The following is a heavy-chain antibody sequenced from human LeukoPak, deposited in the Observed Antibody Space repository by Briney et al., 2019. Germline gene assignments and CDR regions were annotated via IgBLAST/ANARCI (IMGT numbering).Heavy chain of an antibody. CDR3: AREVDSHGTLFYYGMDV. D-gene: IGHD6-13*01. CDR2: TYYRSKWYN. V-gene: IGHV6-1*01. Sequence: SQTLSLTCAISGDSVSSNSAAWNWIRQSPSRGLEWLGRTYYRSKWYNDYAVSVKSRITINPGTSKNQFSLQLNSVSPEDTAVYYCAREVDSHGTLFYYGMDVWGQGTTVTVSS. J-gene: IGHJ6*02. CDR1: GDSVSSNSAA.